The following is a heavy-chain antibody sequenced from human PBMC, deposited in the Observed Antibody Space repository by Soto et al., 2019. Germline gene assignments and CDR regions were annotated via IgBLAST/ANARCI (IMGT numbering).Heavy chain of an antibody. CDR2: ISYDGSNK. CDR1: GFTFSVFG. D-gene: IGHD3-10*01. V-gene: IGHV3-30*18. Sequence: GGSLRLSCAASGFTFSVFGMHWVRQAPGKGLEWVAVISYDGSNKYYADSVKGRFTISRDNSKNTLYLQMNSLRAEDTAVYYCAKDKRAVRGVITKYYFDYWGQGTLVTVSS. CDR3: AKDKRAVRGVITKYYFDY. J-gene: IGHJ4*02.